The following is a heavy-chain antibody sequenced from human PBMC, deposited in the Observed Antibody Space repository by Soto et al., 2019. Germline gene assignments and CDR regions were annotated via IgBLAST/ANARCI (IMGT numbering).Heavy chain of an antibody. CDR1: GFNFGSYG. J-gene: IGHJ4*02. CDR3: ARTEYYYDSSYFGY. D-gene: IGHD3-22*01. Sequence: VGSLRLSCAAAGFNFGSYGMHWVRQAPGKGLEWVAVISYDGSNKYYADSVKGRFTISRDNSKNTLYLQMNSLRAEDTAVYYCARTEYYYDSSYFGYWGQGTLVTVSS. V-gene: IGHV3-30*03. CDR2: ISYDGSNK.